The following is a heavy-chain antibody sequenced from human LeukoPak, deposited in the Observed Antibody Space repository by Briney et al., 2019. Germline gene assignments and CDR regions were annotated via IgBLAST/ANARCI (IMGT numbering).Heavy chain of an antibody. J-gene: IGHJ4*02. CDR3: ASQRRVYTYYYDSSGYYFDY. V-gene: IGHV4-39*01. CDR2: IYYSGST. D-gene: IGHD3-22*01. CDR1: GGSISSSSYY. Sequence: SETLSLTCTVSGGSISSSSYYWGWIRQPPGKGLEWIGSIYYSGSTYYNPSLKSRVTISVDTSKNQFSLKLSSVTAADTAVYYCASQRRVYTYYYDSSGYYFDYWGQGTLVTVSS.